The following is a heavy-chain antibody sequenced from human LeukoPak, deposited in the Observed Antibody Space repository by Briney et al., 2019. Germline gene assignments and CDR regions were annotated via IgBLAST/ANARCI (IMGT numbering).Heavy chain of an antibody. CDR1: GFTFSTYG. J-gene: IGHJ4*02. CDR2: IWYDGSNK. D-gene: IGHD2-2*01. Sequence: PGRSLRLSCAASGFTFSTYGMHWVRQAPGKGLEWGGIIWYDGSNKYYADSVKGRFTIYRDNSKHTLYLQMNSLRAEDTAVYYCARDQGCSSTNCYSLFFHYWGQGTVVTVSS. CDR3: ARDQGCSSTNCYSLFFHY. V-gene: IGHV3-33*01.